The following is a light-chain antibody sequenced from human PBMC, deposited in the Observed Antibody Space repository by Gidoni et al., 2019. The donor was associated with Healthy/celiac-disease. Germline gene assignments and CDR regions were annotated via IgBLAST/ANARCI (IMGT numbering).Light chain of an antibody. CDR2: DAS. Sequence: DIQMTQSPSSLSASVGDRVTITCQASQDISNYLNWYQQKPGKAPKLLIYDASNLETGVPSRFSGSGSGTDFTFTISSLQPEAIATYYCQQYDNLPLPFGQGTRLEIK. V-gene: IGKV1-33*01. CDR3: QQYDNLPLP. J-gene: IGKJ5*01. CDR1: QDISNY.